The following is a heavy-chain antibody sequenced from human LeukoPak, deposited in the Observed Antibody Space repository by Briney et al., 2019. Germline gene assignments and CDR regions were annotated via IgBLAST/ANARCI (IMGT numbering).Heavy chain of an antibody. CDR1: GFTFSSYG. J-gene: IGHJ6*02. V-gene: IGHV3-23*01. D-gene: IGHD4/OR15-4a*01. CDR2: SRGSGSSA. CDR3: AKGGGLGAYDMDV. Sequence: GGSLRLSCAASGFTFSSYGMSWVRQAPGKGLEWVSGSRGSGSSAYYADSVKGRFTISRDNSKDMLYLQMNNLRADDTAVYYCAKGGGLGAYDMDVWGQGTTVTVSS.